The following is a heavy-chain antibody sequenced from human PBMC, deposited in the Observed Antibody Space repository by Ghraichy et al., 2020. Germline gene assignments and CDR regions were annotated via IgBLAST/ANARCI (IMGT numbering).Heavy chain of an antibody. V-gene: IGHV4-34*01. Sequence: SETLSLTCAVYGGSFSGYYWSWIRQPPGKGLEWIGEINHSGSTNYNPSLKSRVTISVDTSKNQFSLKLSSVTAADAAVYYCARVSGGYSHRKPFDYWGQGTLVTVSS. J-gene: IGHJ4*02. CDR2: INHSGST. CDR1: GGSFSGYY. CDR3: ARVSGGYSHRKPFDY. D-gene: IGHD1-26*01.